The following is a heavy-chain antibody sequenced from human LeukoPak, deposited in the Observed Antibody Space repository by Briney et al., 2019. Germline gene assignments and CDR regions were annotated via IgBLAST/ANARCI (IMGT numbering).Heavy chain of an antibody. CDR2: ISWNSGSI. J-gene: IGHJ4*02. CDR1: GFTFDDYA. Sequence: GGSLRLSCAASGFTFDDYAMHWVRRAPGKGLEWVSGISWNSGSIGYADSVKGRFTISRDNAKNSLYLQMNSLRAEDTALHYCAKGYTYYYDSSGYFDYWGQGTLVTVSS. V-gene: IGHV3-9*01. D-gene: IGHD3-22*01. CDR3: AKGYTYYYDSSGYFDY.